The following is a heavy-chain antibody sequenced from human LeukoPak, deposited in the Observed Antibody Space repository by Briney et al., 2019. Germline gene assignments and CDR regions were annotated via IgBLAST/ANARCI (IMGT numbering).Heavy chain of an antibody. Sequence: GGTLRLSCAASGFTFSSYGMSWVRQAPGKGLEWVSAISGSGGSAYYADSVKGRFTISRDSSKNTLFLQMNRLRPEDAAVYYCAKAPVTACRGAFCYPFDYWGLGTLVTVSS. J-gene: IGHJ4*02. CDR1: GFTFSSYG. V-gene: IGHV3-23*01. CDR2: ISGSGGSA. CDR3: AKAPVTACRGAFCYPFDY. D-gene: IGHD2-15*01.